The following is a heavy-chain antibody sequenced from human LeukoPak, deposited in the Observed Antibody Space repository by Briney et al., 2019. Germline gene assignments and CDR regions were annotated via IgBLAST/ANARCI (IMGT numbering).Heavy chain of an antibody. V-gene: IGHV3-48*02. J-gene: IGHJ4*02. CDR3: ARETAYSFDY. CDR2: ISSSSSTV. Sequence: GGSLRLSCVLSGFTFSGYSMIWVRQAPGKGLEWISYISSSSSTVYYADSVKGRFTISRDNAKNSLYLQMNSLRDEDTAVYYCARETAYSFDYWGQRTLVTVSS. CDR1: GFTFSGYS. D-gene: IGHD1-26*01.